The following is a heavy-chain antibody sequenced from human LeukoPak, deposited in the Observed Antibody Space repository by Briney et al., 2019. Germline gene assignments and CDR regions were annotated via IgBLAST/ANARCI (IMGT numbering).Heavy chain of an antibody. J-gene: IGHJ4*02. CDR3: ARQAYCSGSSCNPFDY. Sequence: SETLSLTCTVSGGSISSSSYYWGWIRQPPGKGLERIGTIYYSGSTYYNPSLKSRVTISVDTSKNQFSLKLSSVTAADTAVYFCARQAYCSGSSCNPFDYWGQGTLVTVSS. CDR2: IYYSGST. CDR1: GGSISSSSYY. V-gene: IGHV4-39*01. D-gene: IGHD2-15*01.